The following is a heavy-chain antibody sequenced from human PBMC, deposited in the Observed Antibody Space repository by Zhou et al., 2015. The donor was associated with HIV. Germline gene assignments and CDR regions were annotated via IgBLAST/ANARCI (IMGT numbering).Heavy chain of an antibody. J-gene: IGHJ3*02. D-gene: IGHD3-10*01. CDR2: IIPISGTV. Sequence: QVQLVQSGGEVKKPGSSVKVSCKASGGSFSSSAITWLRQAPGQVLEWMGGIIPISGTVHYAQKFQGRVTIIADESTTTAYMELSSLRSEDTAMYYCAVGGATVLTKVYMMLFHIWGQGTMVIVSS. V-gene: IGHV1-69*01. CDR3: AVGGATVLTKVYMMLFHI. CDR1: GGSFSSSA.